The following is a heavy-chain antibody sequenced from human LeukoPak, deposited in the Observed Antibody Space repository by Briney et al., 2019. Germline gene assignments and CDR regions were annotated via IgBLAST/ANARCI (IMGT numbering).Heavy chain of an antibody. D-gene: IGHD5-18*01. J-gene: IGHJ4*02. V-gene: IGHV4-59*08. CDR3: ARRGYSYGFDY. CDR1: GGSISSYY. Sequence: KTSETLSLTCTVSGGSISSYYWSWTRQPPGKGLEWIGYTYYSGSTNYNPSLKSRVTISVDTSKNQFSLKLSSVTAADTAVYYCARRGYSYGFDYWGQGTLVTVSS. CDR2: TYYSGST.